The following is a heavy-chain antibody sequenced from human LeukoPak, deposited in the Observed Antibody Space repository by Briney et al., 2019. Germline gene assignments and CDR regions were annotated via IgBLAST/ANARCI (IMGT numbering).Heavy chain of an antibody. V-gene: IGHV4-59*01. D-gene: IGHD3-3*01. CDR2: IYYSGST. J-gene: IGHJ4*02. CDR3: ARRSGYLYYFDY. CDR1: GGSISSYY. Sequence: SETLSLTCTVSGGSISSYYWSWIRQPPGEGLEWIGYIYYSGSTNYNPSLKSRVTISVDTSKNQFSLKLSSVTAADTAVYYCARRSGYLYYFDYWGQGTLVTVSS.